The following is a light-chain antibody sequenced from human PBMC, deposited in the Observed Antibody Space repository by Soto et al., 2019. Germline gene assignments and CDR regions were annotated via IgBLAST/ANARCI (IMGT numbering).Light chain of an antibody. CDR1: QSLAYIDGNTY. J-gene: IGKJ2*01. Sequence: EVVMTQSPLSLPVTLGQPASISCRSSQSLAYIDGNTYLSWFHQRPGQSPRRLIYKVSNRESGXPXRXXGSGSGTDYTLRISRVEAEDVGVYYCMQGTHWPPYTVGEGTELEIK. CDR3: MQGTHWPPYT. V-gene: IGKV2-30*01. CDR2: KVS.